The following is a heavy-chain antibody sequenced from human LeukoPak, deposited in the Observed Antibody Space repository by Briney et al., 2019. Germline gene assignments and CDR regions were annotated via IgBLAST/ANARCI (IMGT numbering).Heavy chain of an antibody. Sequence: GGSLRLSCTASGFTFSNYAMNWVRQAPGKGLEWVSSVSSSSSYIYYADSVKGRFTISRDNAKNSLYLQMNSLRAEDTAVYYCARDRIPGYSSSLPFDYWGQGTLVTVSS. CDR3: ARDRIPGYSSSLPFDY. CDR2: VSSSSSYI. V-gene: IGHV3-21*01. J-gene: IGHJ4*02. D-gene: IGHD6-13*01. CDR1: GFTFSNYA.